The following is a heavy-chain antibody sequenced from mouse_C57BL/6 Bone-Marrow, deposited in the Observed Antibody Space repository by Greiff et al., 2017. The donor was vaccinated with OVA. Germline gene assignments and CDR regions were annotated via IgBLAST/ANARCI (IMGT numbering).Heavy chain of an antibody. D-gene: IGHD1-1*01. Sequence: QVQLQQSGPELARPWASVKISCQAFYTFSRRVHFAIRDTNYWMQWVKQRPGQGLEWIGAIYPGNGDTSYNQKLKGKATLTADTSSSTAYMQLSILTSEDSAVYYCASDYYGSSHWYFDVWGTGTTVTVSS. J-gene: IGHJ1*03. CDR1: YTFSRRVH. CDR2: GQGLEWIG. CDR3: SEDSAVYYCASDYYGSSHWYFDV. V-gene: IGHV1-87*01.